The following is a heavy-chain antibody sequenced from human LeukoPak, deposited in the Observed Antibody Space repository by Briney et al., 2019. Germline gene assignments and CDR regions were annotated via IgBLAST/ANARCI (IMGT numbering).Heavy chain of an antibody. J-gene: IGHJ4*02. CDR2: ISYDGSNK. CDR3: ARARGYSGYASLDY. CDR1: GFTFSSYA. V-gene: IGHV3-30-3*01. Sequence: GGSLRLSCAASGFTFSSYAMHWVRQAPGKGLEWVAVISYDGSNKYYADSVKGRFTISRDNSKNTLYLQMNSLRAKDTAVYYCARARGYSGYASLDYWGQGTLVTVSS. D-gene: IGHD5-12*01.